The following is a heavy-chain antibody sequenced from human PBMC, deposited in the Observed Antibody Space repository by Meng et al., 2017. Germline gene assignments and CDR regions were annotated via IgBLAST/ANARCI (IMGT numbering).Heavy chain of an antibody. Sequence: GGSLRLSCAASGFTFSSYAMHWVRQAPGKGLEWVSYISSSGSTIYYADSVKGRFTISRDNAKNSLYLQMNSLRAEDTAVYYCASGMVGTDLYYFDYWGQGTLVTVSS. J-gene: IGHJ4*02. D-gene: IGHD1-26*01. V-gene: IGHV3-48*03. CDR1: GFTFSSYA. CDR2: ISSSGSTI. CDR3: ASGMVGTDLYYFDY.